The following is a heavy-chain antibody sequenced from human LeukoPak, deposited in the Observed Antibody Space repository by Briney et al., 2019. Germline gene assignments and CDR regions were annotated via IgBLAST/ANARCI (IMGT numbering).Heavy chain of an antibody. CDR1: GGTFSSYA. CDR3: ARSLGFLEWLEDY. V-gene: IGHV1-69*13. D-gene: IGHD3-3*01. CDR2: IIPIFGTA. Sequence: ASVKVSCKASGGTFSSYAISWVRQAPGQGLEWMGGIIPIFGTANYAQKFQGRVTNTADESTSTAYMELKSLRSEDTAVYYRARSLGFLEWLEDYWGLGTLVTVSS. J-gene: IGHJ4*02.